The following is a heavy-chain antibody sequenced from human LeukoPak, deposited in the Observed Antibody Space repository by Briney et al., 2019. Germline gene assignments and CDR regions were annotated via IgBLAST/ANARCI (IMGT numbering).Heavy chain of an antibody. Sequence: AXVKVSCKASGYTFTXYYMHWVRQAPGQGLEWMGWINPNSGGTNYAQKFQGRVTMTRDTSISTAYVELSRLRSDDTAVYYCARGMIVLMVYARGMDVWGQGTTVTVSS. J-gene: IGHJ6*02. CDR1: GYTFTXYY. D-gene: IGHD2-8*01. CDR3: ARGMIVLMVYARGMDV. V-gene: IGHV1-2*02. CDR2: INPNSGGT.